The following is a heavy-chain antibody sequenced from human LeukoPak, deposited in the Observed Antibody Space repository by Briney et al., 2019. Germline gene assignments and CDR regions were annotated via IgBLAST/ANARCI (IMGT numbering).Heavy chain of an antibody. CDR3: AKGPPGYCSGGSCYSYDY. Sequence: PGGSLRLSCAASGFTFSSYAMSWVRQAPGKGLEWVSAISGSGGSTYYADSVKGRFTISRDNSKNTLYLQMNSLRAEDTAVYYCAKGPPGYCSGGSCYSYDYWGQGTLVTVSS. CDR1: GFTFSSYA. D-gene: IGHD2-15*01. V-gene: IGHV3-23*01. CDR2: ISGSGGST. J-gene: IGHJ4*02.